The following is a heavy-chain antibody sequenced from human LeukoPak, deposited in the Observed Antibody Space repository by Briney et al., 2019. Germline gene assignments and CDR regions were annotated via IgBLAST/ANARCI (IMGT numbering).Heavy chain of an antibody. D-gene: IGHD3-22*01. J-gene: IGHJ4*02. CDR1: GGSISSSY. CDR2: IYYSGST. Sequence: PSETLSLTCTVSGGSISSSYWSWIRQPPGKGLEWIGYIYYSGSTNYNPSLKSRVTISVDTSKNQFSLKLSSVTAADTAVYYCARAPIRYDSSGYSFDYWGQGTLVTVSS. CDR3: ARAPIRYDSSGYSFDY. V-gene: IGHV4-59*01.